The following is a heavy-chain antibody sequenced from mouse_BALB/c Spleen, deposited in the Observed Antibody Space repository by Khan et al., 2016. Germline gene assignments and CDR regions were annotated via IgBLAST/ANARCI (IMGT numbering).Heavy chain of an antibody. CDR3: ARAWYFDY. J-gene: IGHJ2*01. CDR1: GYSITSGYY. V-gene: IGHV3-6*02. Sequence: EVELEESGPGLVKPSQSLTLTCSVTGYSITSGYYWNGIRQFAGNKLEWMGNISYDGSNNYNPSLKNRSSITRDTYKNQCFMKLNSVTTEDAATSYCARAWYFDYWGQGTTLTVSS. CDR2: ISYDGSN.